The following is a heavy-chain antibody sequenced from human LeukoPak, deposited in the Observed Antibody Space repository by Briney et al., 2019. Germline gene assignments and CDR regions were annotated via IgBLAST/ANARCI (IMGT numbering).Heavy chain of an antibody. CDR1: GGSISSSSYY. CDR2: IYYSGST. CDR3: ARDRSQFFDY. Sequence: SETLSLTCTVSGGSISSSSYYWGWIREPPGKGLEWIGSIYYSGSTYYNPSLKSRVTISVDTSKNQFSLKLSSVTAADTAVYYCARDRSQFFDYWGQGTLVTVSS. D-gene: IGHD1-26*01. V-gene: IGHV4-39*02. J-gene: IGHJ4*02.